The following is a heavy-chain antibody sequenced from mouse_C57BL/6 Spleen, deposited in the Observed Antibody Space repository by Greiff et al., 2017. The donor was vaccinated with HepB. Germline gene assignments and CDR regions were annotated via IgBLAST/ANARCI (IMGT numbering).Heavy chain of an antibody. CDR3: AKDGYRTGVAY. CDR1: GYTFTSYW. J-gene: IGHJ3*01. D-gene: IGHD2-3*01. Sequence: QVQLQQSGAELVRPGSSVKLSCKASGYTFTSYWMHWVKQRPIQGLEWIGNIDPSDSETHYNQKFKDKATVTVDKSSSTAYMQLSSLTSEDSAVYYCAKDGYRTGVAYWGQGTLVTVSA. V-gene: IGHV1-52*01. CDR2: IDPSDSET.